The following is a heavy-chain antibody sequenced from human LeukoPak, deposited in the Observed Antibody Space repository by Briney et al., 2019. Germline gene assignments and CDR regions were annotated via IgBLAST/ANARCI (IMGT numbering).Heavy chain of an antibody. J-gene: IGHJ4*02. V-gene: IGHV4-39*07. D-gene: IGHD3-16*01. CDR3: ARMSLRGGRFDY. Sequence: SETLSLTCTVSGGSISSSSYYWGWIRQPPGKGLEWIGSIYYSGSTYYNPSLKSRVTISVDTSKNQFSLILSSVTAADTAVYYCARMSLRGGRFDYWGQGTLVTVSS. CDR1: GGSISSSSYY. CDR2: IYYSGST.